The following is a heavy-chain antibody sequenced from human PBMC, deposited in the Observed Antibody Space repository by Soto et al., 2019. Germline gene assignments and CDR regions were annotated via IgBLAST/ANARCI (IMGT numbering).Heavy chain of an antibody. D-gene: IGHD4-17*01. CDR2: INPSDNST. CDR1: GYTFTTYY. Sequence: QVQLVQSGAEVKKPGASVKVSCVASGYTFTTYYMHWVRQVPGQGLEWMGIINPSDNSTSYAQKFQGRVTMTRDTSTSTVYMELSSLGSEDTAVCYCARVDYGGSLPLDYWGQGTLVTVSS. J-gene: IGHJ4*02. CDR3: ARVDYGGSLPLDY. V-gene: IGHV1-46*03.